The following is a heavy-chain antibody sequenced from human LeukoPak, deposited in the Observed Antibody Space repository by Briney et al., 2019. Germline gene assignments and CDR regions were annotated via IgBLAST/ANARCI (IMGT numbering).Heavy chain of an antibody. CDR3: ARDGVAYYYGSGSYYKWFDP. Sequence: PGGSLRLSCAASGFTFDDYGMSWVRQAPGKGLEWVSGINWNGGSTGYADSVKGRFTISRDNAKNSLYLQMNSLRAGDTAVYYCARDGVAYYYGSGSYYKWFDPWGEGTLVTVSS. D-gene: IGHD3-10*01. CDR1: GFTFDDYG. CDR2: INWNGGST. J-gene: IGHJ5*02. V-gene: IGHV3-20*04.